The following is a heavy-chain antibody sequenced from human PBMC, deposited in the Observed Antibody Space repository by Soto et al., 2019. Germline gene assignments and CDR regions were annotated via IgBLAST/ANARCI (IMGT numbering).Heavy chain of an antibody. CDR2: IWYDGSNE. CDR3: VRKYGDYHDALDM. J-gene: IGHJ3*02. D-gene: IGHD4-17*01. CDR1: GFTFSDYA. V-gene: IGHV3-33*01. Sequence: QVQMVESGGGVVQPGRSLRLSCAASGFTFSDYAMHWVRQAPGKGLEWVAIIWYDGSNEYYADSLKGRFTISKDNSKNTLYLQINSLRVEDTAVYYCVRKYGDYHDALDMWGQGTMVTVSS.